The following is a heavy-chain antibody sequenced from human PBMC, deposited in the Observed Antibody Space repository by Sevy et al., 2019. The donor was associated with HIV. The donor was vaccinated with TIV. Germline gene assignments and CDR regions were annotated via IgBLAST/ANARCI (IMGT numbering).Heavy chain of an antibody. J-gene: IGHJ4*02. D-gene: IGHD3-22*01. V-gene: IGHV3-15*01. Sequence: GGSLRLSCAASGFTFSNAWMSWVRQAPGKGLEWVGRIKSKTDGGTTDYAAPVKGRFTISRDDSKNTLYLQMNSLKTEDTAVYYCTTGGNYYDSSGYYVLSATYYFDYWGQGTLVTVSS. CDR1: GFTFSNAW. CDR2: IKSKTDGGTT. CDR3: TTGGNYYDSSGYYVLSATYYFDY.